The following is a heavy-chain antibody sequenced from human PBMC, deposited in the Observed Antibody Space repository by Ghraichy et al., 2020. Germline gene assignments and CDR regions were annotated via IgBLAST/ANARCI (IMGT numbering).Heavy chain of an antibody. V-gene: IGHV4-4*07. J-gene: IGHJ4*02. CDR3: ARDGGSGWYPY. CDR2: ISTSGVT. CDR1: GASMSSYY. D-gene: IGHD6-19*01. Sequence: ETLSLTCTVSGASMSSYYWNWIRQPAGKGLEWIGRISTSGVTNYNPSLKSRLTMSVDTSKKQFSLKLSSVTAADTAIYYCARDGGSGWYPYWGQGILVTVSS.